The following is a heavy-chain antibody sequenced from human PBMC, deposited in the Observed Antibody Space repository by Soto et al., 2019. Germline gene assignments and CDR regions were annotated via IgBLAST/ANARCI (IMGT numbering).Heavy chain of an antibody. CDR3: ARGDSSGYYYGFFDC. CDR1: GFTFSSYA. V-gene: IGHV3-30-3*01. D-gene: IGHD3-22*01. Sequence: QVQLVESGGGVVQPGRSLRLSCAASGFTFSSYAMHWVRQAPGKGLEWVAVISYDGSNKYYADSVKGRFTISRDNSMNTLYLQMNSLRAEDTAVYYCARGDSSGYYYGFFDCCGQGTLVTVSS. J-gene: IGHJ4*02. CDR2: ISYDGSNK.